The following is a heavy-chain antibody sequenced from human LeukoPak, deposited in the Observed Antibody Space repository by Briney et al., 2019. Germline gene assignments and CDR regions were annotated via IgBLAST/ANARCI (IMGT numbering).Heavy chain of an antibody. CDR3: ARDVRQQEGAFDI. CDR1: GFTVSSNY. CDR2: IYSGSSTI. Sequence: PGGSLRLSCAASGFTVSSNYMSWVRQAPGKGLEWVSVIYSGSSTIYYADSVKGRFTISRDNAKNSLYLQMNSLRAEDTAVYYCARDVRQQEGAFDIWGQGTMVTVSS. D-gene: IGHD3-10*02. J-gene: IGHJ3*02. V-gene: IGHV3-53*01.